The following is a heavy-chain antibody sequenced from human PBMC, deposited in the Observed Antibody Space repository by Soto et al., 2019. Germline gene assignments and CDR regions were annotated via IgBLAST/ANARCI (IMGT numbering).Heavy chain of an antibody. CDR1: GGSISSGGYS. J-gene: IGHJ6*02. CDR3: ACYRGAYYYYGMDV. Sequence: SETLSLTCAVSGGSISSGGYSWSWIRQPPGKGLEWIGYIYHSGSTYYNPSLKSRVTLSVDNSKNTLYLQMNSLRAEDTAVYYCACYRGAYYYYGMDVWGQGTTVTVSS. D-gene: IGHD2-2*01. V-gene: IGHV4-30-2*01. CDR2: IYHSGST.